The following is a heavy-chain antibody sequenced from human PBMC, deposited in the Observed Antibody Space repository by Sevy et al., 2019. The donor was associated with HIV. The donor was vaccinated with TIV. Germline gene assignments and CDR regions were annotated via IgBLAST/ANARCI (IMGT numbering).Heavy chain of an antibody. D-gene: IGHD2-8*01. CDR3: AGEGCTKPHDY. CDR1: GFTISKYS. V-gene: IGHV3-23*01. Sequence: GGSLRLSCAASGFTISKYSMSWVRQPPGKGLEWVSTLCFGCGEINYADSVKGRFTISRDNSKSSVYLQMNNLRPEDTAVYYCAGEGCTKPHDYWGQGTLVTVSS. CDR2: LCFGCGEI. J-gene: IGHJ4*02.